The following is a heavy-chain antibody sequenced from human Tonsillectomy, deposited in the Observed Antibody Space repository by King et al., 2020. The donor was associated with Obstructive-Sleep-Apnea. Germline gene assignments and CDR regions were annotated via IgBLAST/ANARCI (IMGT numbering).Heavy chain of an antibody. Sequence: QLQESGPGLVKPSETLSLTCTVSGGSISNYCWTWIRQPPGKGLWWIGFICDSGSTNYNPSLKSRVTTSVDTSKNQSSLKVRAVIAADTARYFCARVRRDGYNWKGYYFDYWGQGILVTVSS. CDR3: ARVRRDGYNWKGYYFDY. CDR1: GGSISNYC. J-gene: IGHJ4*02. V-gene: IGHV4-59*01. CDR2: ICDSGST. D-gene: IGHD5-24*01.